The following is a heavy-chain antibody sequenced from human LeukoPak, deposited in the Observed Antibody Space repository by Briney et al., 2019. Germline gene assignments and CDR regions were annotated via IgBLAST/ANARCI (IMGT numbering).Heavy chain of an antibody. J-gene: IGHJ4*02. D-gene: IGHD6-19*01. CDR2: INHSGST. CDR1: GGSFSGYY. V-gene: IGHV4-34*01. Sequence: SETLSLTCAVYGGSFSGYYWSWIRQPPGKGLDWIGEINHSGSTNYNPSLKSRVTISVDTSKNQFSLKLSSVTAADTAVYYCARGPGIAVAGYFDYWGQGTLVTVSS. CDR3: ARGPGIAVAGYFDY.